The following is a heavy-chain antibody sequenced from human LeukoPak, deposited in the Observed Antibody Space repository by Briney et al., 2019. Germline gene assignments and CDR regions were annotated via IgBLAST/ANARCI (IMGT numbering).Heavy chain of an antibody. CDR1: GGSFSGYY. CDR2: INHSGST. J-gene: IGHJ3*02. D-gene: IGHD3-10*01. V-gene: IGHV4-34*01. Sequence: SETLSLTCAVYGGSFSGYYWSWIRQPPGKGLEWIGEINHSGSTNYNPSLKSRVTISVDTSKNQFSLKLSSVSAADTAVYYCARGRHTMVRGPRVTADLVPRAFDIWGQGTMVTVSS. CDR3: ARGRHTMVRGPRVTADLVPRAFDI.